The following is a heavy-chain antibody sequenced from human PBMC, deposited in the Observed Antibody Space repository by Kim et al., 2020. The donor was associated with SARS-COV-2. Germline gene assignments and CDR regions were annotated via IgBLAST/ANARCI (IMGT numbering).Heavy chain of an antibody. V-gene: IGHV7-4-1*02. D-gene: IGHD2-2*01. CDR3: ARGGSQLLWLYYYYGMDV. J-gene: IGHJ6*02. CDR1: GYTFTSYA. CDR2: INTNTGNP. Sequence: ASVKVSCKASGYTFTSYAMNWVRQAPGQGLEWMGWINTNTGNPTYAQGFTGRFVFSLDTSVSTAYLQISSLKAEDTAVYYCARGGSQLLWLYYYYGMDVWGQGTTVTVSS.